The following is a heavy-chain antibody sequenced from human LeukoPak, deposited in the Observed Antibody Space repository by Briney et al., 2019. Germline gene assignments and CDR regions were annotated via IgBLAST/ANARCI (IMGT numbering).Heavy chain of an antibody. CDR3: AREYLGIAVAGTEDY. Sequence: GGSLRLSCAASGFTFSSYSMNWVRQAPGKGLEWVSSISSSSSYIYYADSVKGRFTISRDNAKNSLYLQMNSLRAEDTAVYYCAREYLGIAVAGTEDYWGQGTLVTVSS. J-gene: IGHJ4*02. V-gene: IGHV3-21*01. CDR1: GFTFSSYS. CDR2: ISSSSSYI. D-gene: IGHD6-19*01.